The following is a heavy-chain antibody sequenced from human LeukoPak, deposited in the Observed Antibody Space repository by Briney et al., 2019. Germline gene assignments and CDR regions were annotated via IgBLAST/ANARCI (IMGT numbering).Heavy chain of an antibody. CDR1: GGSISSGSYY. Sequence: SQTLSLTCTVSGGSISSGSYYWSWIRQPAGKGLEWIGRIYTSGSTNYNPSLKSRVTISVDTSKNQFSLKLSSVTAADTAVYYCARGELISSSWPYWYFDLWGRGTLVTVSS. CDR2: IYTSGST. J-gene: IGHJ2*01. CDR3: ARGELISSSWPYWYFDL. D-gene: IGHD6-13*01. V-gene: IGHV4-61*02.